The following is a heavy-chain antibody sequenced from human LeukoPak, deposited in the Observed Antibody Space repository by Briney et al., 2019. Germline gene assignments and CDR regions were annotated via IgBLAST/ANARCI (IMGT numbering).Heavy chain of an antibody. CDR2: IYYSGST. V-gene: IGHV4-59*01. J-gene: IGHJ4*02. CDR3: ARTIVVVPAAPPNLFDY. CDR1: GGSISSYY. Sequence: SETLSLTCTVSGGSISSYYWSWIRQPPGKGLEWIGYIYYSGSTNYNPSLKSRVTISVDTSKNQFSLKLSSVTAADTAVYYCARTIVVVPAAPPNLFDYWGQGTLVTVSS. D-gene: IGHD2-2*01.